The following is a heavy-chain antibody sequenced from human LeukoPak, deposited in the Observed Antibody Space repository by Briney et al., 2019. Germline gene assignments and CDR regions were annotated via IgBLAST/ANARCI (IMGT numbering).Heavy chain of an antibody. CDR3: AAEPLTTVTRDYYGMDV. J-gene: IGHJ6*02. V-gene: IGHV1-58*02. CDR1: GFTFSNSA. D-gene: IGHD4-17*01. Sequence: SVKVSCKASGFTFSNSAMQWVRQARGQRLEWIGWIVVGSGNTDYAQKFQERVTITRDMSTSTAYMELSSLTSEHTAVYYCAAEPLTTVTRDYYGMDVWGQGTTVTVSS. CDR2: IVVGSGNT.